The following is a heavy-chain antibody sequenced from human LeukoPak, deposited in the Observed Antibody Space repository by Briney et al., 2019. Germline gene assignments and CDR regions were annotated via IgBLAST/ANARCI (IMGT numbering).Heavy chain of an antibody. V-gene: IGHV1-69*04. J-gene: IGHJ6*02. D-gene: IGHD5-18*01. Sequence: ASVKVSCKASGGTFSSYAISWVRQAPGRGLEWMGRIIPILGIANYAQKFQGRVTITADKSTSTAYMELSSLRSEDTAVYYCARGYTAMVNPESYYYYYGMDVWGQGTTVTVSS. CDR1: GGTFSSYA. CDR2: IIPILGIA. CDR3: ARGYTAMVNPESYYYYYGMDV.